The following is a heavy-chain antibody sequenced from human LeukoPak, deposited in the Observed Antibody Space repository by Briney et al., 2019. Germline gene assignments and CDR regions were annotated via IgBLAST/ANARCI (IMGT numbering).Heavy chain of an antibody. CDR2: ISSSSSYI. CDR1: GFTFSSYS. CDR3: ARDPGGSSSADY. J-gene: IGHJ4*02. Sequence: PGGSLRLSCAASGFTFSSYSTNWVRQAPGKGLEWVSSISSSSSYIYYADSVKGRFTISRDNAKNSLYLQMNSLRAEDTAVYYCARDPGGSSSADYWGQGTLVTVSS. D-gene: IGHD6-13*01. V-gene: IGHV3-21*01.